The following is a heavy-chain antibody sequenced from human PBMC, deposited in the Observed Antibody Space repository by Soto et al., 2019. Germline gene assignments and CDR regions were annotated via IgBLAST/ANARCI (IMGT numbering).Heavy chain of an antibody. Sequence: PGGSLRLSCAASGFTFDDYAIHWVRQPPGRGLEWVSAIGWNGATTVYADSVQGRFTISRDNAKKLVILEMNNLRGDDTALYYCAKDFGRYDFYGMDVWGQGTTVTVSS. CDR2: IGWNGATT. J-gene: IGHJ6*02. CDR3: AKDFGRYDFYGMDV. V-gene: IGHV3-9*01. D-gene: IGHD3-16*01. CDR1: GFTFDDYA.